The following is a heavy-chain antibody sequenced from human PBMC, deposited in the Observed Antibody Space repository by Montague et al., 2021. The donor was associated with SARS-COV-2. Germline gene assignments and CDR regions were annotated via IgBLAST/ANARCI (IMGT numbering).Heavy chain of an antibody. CDR2: INDSGST. CDR3: ARGVPGY. CDR1: VSSFSGSD. Sequence: SETLSLTCSIHVSSFSGSDWRCIRQYPGQHLEWIGEINDSGSTKYNPSLKSRVTISLDTSKNQFSLKLSSVTAADTAVYYCARGVPGYWGQGTLVTVSS. J-gene: IGHJ4*02. V-gene: IGHV4-34*01. D-gene: IGHD4/OR15-4a*01.